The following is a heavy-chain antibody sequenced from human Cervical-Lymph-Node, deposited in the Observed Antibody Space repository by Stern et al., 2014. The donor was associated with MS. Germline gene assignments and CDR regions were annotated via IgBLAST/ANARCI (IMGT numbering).Heavy chain of an antibody. CDR3: ARWAYNWDFDY. J-gene: IGHJ4*02. Sequence: QVQLVQSGAEVKKPGASVKVSCKASGYTFTRYDIAWVRQAPGQGLEWMGWISVYNGNTKYAQKLQGRVTMTRDTSPNTAYMELRSLISDDTAVYYCARWAYNWDFDYWGQGTLVTVSS. D-gene: IGHD1-20*01. CDR2: ISVYNGNT. CDR1: GYTFTRYD. V-gene: IGHV1-18*01.